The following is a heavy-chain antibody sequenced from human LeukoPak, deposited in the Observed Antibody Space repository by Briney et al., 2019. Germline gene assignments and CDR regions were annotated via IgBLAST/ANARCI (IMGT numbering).Heavy chain of an antibody. CDR2: IKHDGSED. Sequence: GGSLRLSCAASGFIFSSYWMTWVRQAPGKGLEWVATIKHDGSEDYYLDSVKGRFTISRDNAKSSMWLQMNSLRAEDTAVYYCARMYGVSSGWYVRDYWGQGTLVTVSS. CDR3: ARMYGVSSGWYVRDY. J-gene: IGHJ4*02. D-gene: IGHD6-19*01. V-gene: IGHV3-7*01. CDR1: GFIFSSYW.